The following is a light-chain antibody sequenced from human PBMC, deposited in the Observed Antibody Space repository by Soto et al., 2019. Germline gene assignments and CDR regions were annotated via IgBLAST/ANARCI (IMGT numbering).Light chain of an antibody. Sequence: EIAITQSPATLSVSPGERATLSCRASQSIWSSLAWYAQRPGQAPRILIYHASTRDPGIQARFSGSGAGTEFTLTISSLQSEDVAVYYCQQSNNLPFTFGPGTKVDIK. CDR3: QQSNNLPFT. CDR1: QSIWSS. CDR2: HAS. J-gene: IGKJ3*01. V-gene: IGKV3D-15*01.